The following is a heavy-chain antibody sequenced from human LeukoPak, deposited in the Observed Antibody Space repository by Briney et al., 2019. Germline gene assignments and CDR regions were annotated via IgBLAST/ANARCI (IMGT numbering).Heavy chain of an antibody. CDR3: ARYSSSSRGHYYYYYGMDV. D-gene: IGHD6-6*01. Sequence: GGSLRLSCAASGFTFSSYEMNWVRQAPGKGLEWVSYISSSGSTIHYADSVKGRFTISRDNAKNSLYLQMNSLRAEDTAVYYCARYSSSSRGHYYYYYGMDVWGQGTTVTVSS. V-gene: IGHV3-48*03. CDR2: ISSSGSTI. CDR1: GFTFSSYE. J-gene: IGHJ6*02.